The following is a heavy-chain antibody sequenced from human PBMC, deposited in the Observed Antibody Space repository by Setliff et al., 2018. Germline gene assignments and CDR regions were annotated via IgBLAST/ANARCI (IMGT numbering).Heavy chain of an antibody. Sequence: PSETLSLTCTVSGGSISSSSYYWGWIRQPPGKGLEWIGSIYYSGSTYYNPSLKSRVTISVDTSKNQFSLKLSSVTAADTAVYYCARSRAGTSYFEYWGQGTLVTVSS. J-gene: IGHJ4*02. D-gene: IGHD6-19*01. CDR2: IYYSGST. V-gene: IGHV4-39*07. CDR3: ARSRAGTSYFEY. CDR1: GGSISSSSYY.